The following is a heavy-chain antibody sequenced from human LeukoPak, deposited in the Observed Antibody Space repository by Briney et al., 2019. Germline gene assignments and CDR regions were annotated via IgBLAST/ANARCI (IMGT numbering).Heavy chain of an antibody. CDR2: ISSSSSTI. D-gene: IGHD5-18*01. Sequence: GGSLRLSCAASGLTISSYSMNWVRQAPGKGLQWVSYISSSSSTIYYADSVKGRFTISRDNAKNSLYLQMNSLRAEDTAVYYCARMGARGYSYGYSVYWGQGTLVTVSS. V-gene: IGHV3-48*04. J-gene: IGHJ4*02. CDR1: GLTISSYS. CDR3: ARMGARGYSYGYSVY.